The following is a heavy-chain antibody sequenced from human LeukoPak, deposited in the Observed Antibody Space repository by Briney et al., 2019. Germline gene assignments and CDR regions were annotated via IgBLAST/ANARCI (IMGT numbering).Heavy chain of an antibody. Sequence: SETLSLTCTVSGGSISSSSYYWGWLRQPPGKVLEWIGSIYYSGSTYYNPSLKSRVTISVDTSKNQFSLKLSSVTAADTAVYYCARVVIGYYYYYYMDVWGKGTTVTVSS. CDR2: IYYSGST. D-gene: IGHD4-23*01. J-gene: IGHJ6*03. CDR1: GGSISSSSYY. CDR3: ARVVIGYYYYYYMDV. V-gene: IGHV4-39*07.